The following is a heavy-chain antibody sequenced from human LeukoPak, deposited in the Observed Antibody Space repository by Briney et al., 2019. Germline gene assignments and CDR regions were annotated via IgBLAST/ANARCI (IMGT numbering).Heavy chain of an antibody. Sequence: GGSLRLSCAASEFTFSTYGMHWLRQAPGKGLEWVAYIHFDGSNRHYIDSVKGRFTISRDNSENTLYLQMNSLRPEDTAVYYCAKDRGDFPHYFDYWGQGTLVTVSS. D-gene: IGHD3-10*01. J-gene: IGHJ4*02. CDR1: EFTFSTYG. CDR2: IHFDGSNR. V-gene: IGHV3-30*02. CDR3: AKDRGDFPHYFDY.